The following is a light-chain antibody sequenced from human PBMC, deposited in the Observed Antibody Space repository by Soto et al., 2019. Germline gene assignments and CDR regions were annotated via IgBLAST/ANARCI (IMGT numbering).Light chain of an antibody. CDR1: SGDVGGYNY. CDR3: NSYSTSSTLYV. Sequence: QSALTQPASVSGSPGQSITISCTGTSGDVGGYNYVSWYQHHPGKAPKLMIYAVSNRPSGVSNRFSGSKSGNTASLTISGLQAEDEADYYCNSYSTSSTLYVFGTGTRSPS. V-gene: IGLV2-14*01. CDR2: AVS. J-gene: IGLJ1*01.